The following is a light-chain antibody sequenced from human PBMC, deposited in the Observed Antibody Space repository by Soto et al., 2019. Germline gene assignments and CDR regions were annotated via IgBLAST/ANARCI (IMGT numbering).Light chain of an antibody. V-gene: IGKV3-20*01. CDR3: QQYGSSSPLT. J-gene: IGKJ1*01. Sequence: EIVLTQSPGTLSLSPGERATLSCRASQSVSSSYLAWYQQKPGQAPRLLIYGASSRATGIPDRFSGSGSGTDFTLTISRLEPEDFAGYYCQQYGSSSPLTFGPGTKVEIK. CDR1: QSVSSSY. CDR2: GAS.